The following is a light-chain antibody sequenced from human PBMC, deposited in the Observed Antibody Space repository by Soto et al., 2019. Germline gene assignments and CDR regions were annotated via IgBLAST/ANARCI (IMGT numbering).Light chain of an antibody. CDR3: QQYGSSPR. CDR2: GAS. J-gene: IGKJ3*01. CDR1: QSVSSSY. Sequence: EIVLTQSPGTLSLSPGERATLSCRASQSVSSSYLAWYQQKPGQAPRLLIYGASSRATGIPDRFSGSWSGTDFTLTISRLEPEDFAVYYCQQYGSSPRFGPGTKVDIK. V-gene: IGKV3-20*01.